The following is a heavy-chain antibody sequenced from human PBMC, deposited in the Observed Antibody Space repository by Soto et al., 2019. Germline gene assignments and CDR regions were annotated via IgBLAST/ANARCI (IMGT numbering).Heavy chain of an antibody. V-gene: IGHV1-69*01. Sequence: QLQLVQSGAEVKKPGSSVKFSCKASGGTFSSYAISWVRQAPGQGLEWMGGIIPIFGTANYAQKFQGRVTITADESTSTAYMELSSLRSEDTAVYYCARDRIGKFWSGYKGFDYWGQGTLVTVSS. D-gene: IGHD3-3*01. CDR3: ARDRIGKFWSGYKGFDY. CDR2: IIPIFGTA. J-gene: IGHJ4*02. CDR1: GGTFSSYA.